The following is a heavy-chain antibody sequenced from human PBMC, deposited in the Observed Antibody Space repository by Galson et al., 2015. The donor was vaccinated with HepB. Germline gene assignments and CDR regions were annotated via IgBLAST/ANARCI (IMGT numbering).Heavy chain of an antibody. CDR1: GFTFSSYA. Sequence: SLRLSCAASGFTFSSYAMSWVRQAPGKGLEWVSAISGSGGSTYYADSVKGRFTISRDNSKNTLYLQMNSLRAEDTAVYYCAKEGYCSSTSCYTRSYYYYMDVWGKGTTVTVSS. J-gene: IGHJ6*03. CDR3: AKEGYCSSTSCYTRSYYYYMDV. D-gene: IGHD2-2*02. V-gene: IGHV3-23*01. CDR2: ISGSGGST.